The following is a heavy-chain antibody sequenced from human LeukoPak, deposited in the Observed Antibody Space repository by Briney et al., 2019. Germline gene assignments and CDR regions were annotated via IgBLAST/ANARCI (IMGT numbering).Heavy chain of an antibody. CDR3: ARGRSILAY. CDR1: GGSFSGYY. Sequence: PSETLSLTCAVYGGSFSGYYWSWIRQPPGKGLEWIGEINHSGSTNYNPSLKSRVTISVDTSKNQFSLKPSSVTAADTAVSYCARGRSILAYGGHGTLVTVSS. V-gene: IGHV4-34*01. D-gene: IGHD2-15*01. J-gene: IGHJ4*01. CDR2: INHSGST.